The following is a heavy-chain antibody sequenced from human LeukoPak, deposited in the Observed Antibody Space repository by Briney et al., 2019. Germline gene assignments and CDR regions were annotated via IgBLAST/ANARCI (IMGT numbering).Heavy chain of an antibody. D-gene: IGHD3-22*01. CDR3: ARVADDSSGYIFDY. J-gene: IGHJ4*02. Sequence: ASVKVSCKASAYTFTGYYMHWVRQAPGQGLEWMGWINPNSGGTNYAQKFQGRVTMTRDTSISTAYMELSRLRSDDTAVYYCARVADDSSGYIFDYWGQGTLVTVSS. V-gene: IGHV1-2*02. CDR2: INPNSGGT. CDR1: AYTFTGYY.